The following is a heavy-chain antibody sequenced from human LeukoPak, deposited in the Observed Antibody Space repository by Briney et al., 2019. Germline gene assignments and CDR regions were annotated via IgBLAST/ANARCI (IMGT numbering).Heavy chain of an antibody. J-gene: IGHJ6*03. CDR3: ARRPTAKYSSSPRVYYYYMDV. D-gene: IGHD6-6*01. CDR1: GGSISSSSYY. Sequence: PSETLSLTCTVSGGSISSSSYYWGWIRQPPGKGLEWIGNLYYMRGAWYKSSLKSRVTTSVDTSRNEFSLKLSSVTAADTAVYYCARRPTAKYSSSPRVYYYYMDVWGKGTTVTVSS. V-gene: IGHV4-39*07. CDR2: LYYMRGA.